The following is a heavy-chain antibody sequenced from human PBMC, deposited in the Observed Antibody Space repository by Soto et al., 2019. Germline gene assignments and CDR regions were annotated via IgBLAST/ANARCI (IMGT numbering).Heavy chain of an antibody. V-gene: IGHV4-30-4*01. CDR1: GGSISSGDYY. CDR3: ARGDSSSSLTFDY. J-gene: IGHJ4*02. D-gene: IGHD6-6*01. CDR2: IYYSGST. Sequence: QVQLQESGPGLVKPSQTLSLTCTVSGGSISSGDYYWSWIRQPPGKGLEWIGYIYYSGSTYYNPSLKSRLTISVDTSKNQFSLNLSSVTAADTAVYYCARGDSSSSLTFDYWGQGTLVTVSS.